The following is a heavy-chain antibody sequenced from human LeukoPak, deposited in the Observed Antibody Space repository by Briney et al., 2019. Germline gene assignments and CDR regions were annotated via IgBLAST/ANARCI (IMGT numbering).Heavy chain of an antibody. CDR2: IIPISGTA. CDR1: GGTFSSYA. J-gene: IGHJ6*03. CDR3: ARAPRLREYHYYYMDV. D-gene: IGHD4-17*01. V-gene: IGHV1-69*05. Sequence: SVKVSCKASGGTFSSYAISWVRQAPGQGLEWMGGIIPISGTANYAQKFQGRVTITTDESTSTAYMELSSLRSEDTAVYYCARAPRLREYHYYYMDVWGKGTTVTVSS.